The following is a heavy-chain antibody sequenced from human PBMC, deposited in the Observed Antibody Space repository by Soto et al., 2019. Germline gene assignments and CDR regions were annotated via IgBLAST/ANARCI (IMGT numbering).Heavy chain of an antibody. V-gene: IGHV2-5*02. D-gene: IGHD6-19*01. J-gene: IGHJ4*02. CDR1: GFSLSSTRVA. CDR2: IYWDDDK. Sequence: QITLKESGPTLVKPTQTLTLTCTFSGFSLSSTRVAVGWIRQPPGKALEWLALIYWDDDKRYSPFLKSRLTIXXXPXXTQVVLTMTNMDPVDTATYYCAHSVVAGLGYYFDYWGQGTLVTVSS. CDR3: AHSVVAGLGYYFDY.